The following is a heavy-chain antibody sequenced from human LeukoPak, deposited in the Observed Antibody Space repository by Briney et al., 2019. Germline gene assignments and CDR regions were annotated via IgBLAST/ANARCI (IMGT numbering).Heavy chain of an antibody. D-gene: IGHD2-2*01. J-gene: IGHJ5*02. CDR1: GFAFSNYE. V-gene: IGHV3-48*03. CDR3: VRVRYCSSTNCHGGWFDP. CDR2: ISPSGGTI. Sequence: KPGGSLRLSCAASGFAFSNYEMNWVRQAPGKGLEWVSYISPSGGTITYADSVKGRFTISRDNAKNSLYLQMNSLGAEDTAVYYCVRVRYCSSTNCHGGWFDPWGQGTLVTVSS.